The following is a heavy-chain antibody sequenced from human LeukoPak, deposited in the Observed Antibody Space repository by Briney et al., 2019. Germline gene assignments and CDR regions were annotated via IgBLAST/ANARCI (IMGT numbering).Heavy chain of an antibody. CDR2: IYYSGST. CDR3: ARVRSSWYKGGWFDP. Sequence: SETLSLTCTVSGGSISSSSHYWGWIRQPPGKGLEWIGSIYYSGSTYYNPSLKSRVTISVDTSKNQFSLKLSSVTAADTAVYYCARVRSSWYKGGWFDPWGQGTLVTVSS. D-gene: IGHD6-13*01. V-gene: IGHV4-39*01. J-gene: IGHJ5*02. CDR1: GGSISSSSHY.